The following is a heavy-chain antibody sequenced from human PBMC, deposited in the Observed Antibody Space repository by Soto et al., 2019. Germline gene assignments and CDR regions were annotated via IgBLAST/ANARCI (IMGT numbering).Heavy chain of an antibody. CDR1: GGSFSGDY. CDR3: ARAPMVRGVITRNWFDP. V-gene: IGHV4-34*01. CDR2: INHSGST. J-gene: IGHJ5*02. Sequence: SETLSLTCAVYGGSFSGDYWSWIRQPPGKGLEWIGEINHSGSTNYNPSLKSRVTISVDTSKNQFSLKLSSVTAADTAVYYCARAPMVRGVITRNWFDPWGQGTLVTVSS. D-gene: IGHD3-10*01.